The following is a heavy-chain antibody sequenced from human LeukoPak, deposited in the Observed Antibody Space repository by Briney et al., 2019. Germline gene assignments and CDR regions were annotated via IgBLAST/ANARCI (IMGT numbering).Heavy chain of an antibody. Sequence: SETLSLTCSVSGGSISSYYWSWIRQPPGKGLEWIGYIYYSGSTNYNPSLKSRVTISVDTSKNQFSLKLSSVAAADTAVYYCARRAAMDVWGKGTTVTVSS. CDR2: IYYSGST. V-gene: IGHV4-59*12. CDR3: ARRAAMDV. J-gene: IGHJ6*03. CDR1: GGSISSYY. D-gene: IGHD6-13*01.